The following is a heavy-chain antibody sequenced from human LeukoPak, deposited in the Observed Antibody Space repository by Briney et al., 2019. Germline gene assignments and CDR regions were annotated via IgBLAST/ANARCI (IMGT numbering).Heavy chain of an antibody. CDR1: GFTVSSNS. Sequence: GGSLRLSGTVSGFTVSSNSMSWVRQAPGKGLEWVSFIYSGNTHYSDSVKGRFTISRDNSKNTLYLQMNSLRAEDTAVYFCARRAGAYSHPYDYWGQGTLVTVSS. V-gene: IGHV3-53*01. D-gene: IGHD4/OR15-4a*01. CDR3: ARRAGAYSHPYDY. CDR2: IYSGNT. J-gene: IGHJ4*02.